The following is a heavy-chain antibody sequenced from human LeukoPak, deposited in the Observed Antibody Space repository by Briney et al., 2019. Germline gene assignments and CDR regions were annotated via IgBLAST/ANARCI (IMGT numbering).Heavy chain of an antibody. D-gene: IGHD3-16*01. V-gene: IGHV3-48*01. CDR3: ARDKEPENAWGIQGYYYYYYGMDV. CDR1: GFTFSSYS. J-gene: IGHJ6*02. CDR2: ISSSSSTI. Sequence: SGGSLRLSCAASGFTFSSYSMNWVRQAPGKGLEWVSYISSSSSTIYYADSVKGRFTISRDNAKNSLYLQMNSLRAEDTAVYYCARDKEPENAWGIQGYYYYYYGMDVWGQGTTVTVSS.